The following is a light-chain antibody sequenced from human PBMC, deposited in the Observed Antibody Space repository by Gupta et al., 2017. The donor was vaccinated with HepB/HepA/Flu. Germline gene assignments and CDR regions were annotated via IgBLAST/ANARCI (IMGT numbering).Light chain of an antibody. CDR1: QSVSRY. J-gene: IGKJ4*01. V-gene: IGKV3-11*01. CDR3: QHRISWPLT. Sequence: EIVLTQSPATLSLSPGERATLSCRASQSVSRYLAWYQQKPGQAPRLLIYEASNRATGIPARFSGSGSGTDFTLTINSLEPEDFAVYYCQHRISWPLTFGGGTKVEIK. CDR2: EAS.